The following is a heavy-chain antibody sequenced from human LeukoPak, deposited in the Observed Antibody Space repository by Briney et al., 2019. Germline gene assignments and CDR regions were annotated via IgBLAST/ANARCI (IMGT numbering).Heavy chain of an antibody. Sequence: GGTLRLSCAASGFTFSSYAMSWVRQAPGKGLEWVSAISGSGGSTYYADSVKGQFTISRDNSKNTLYLQMNSLRAEDTAVYYCAKRSGGYCSSTSCDPPYYMDVWGKGTTVTVSS. CDR1: GFTFSSYA. D-gene: IGHD2-2*01. CDR2: ISGSGGST. CDR3: AKRSGGYCSSTSCDPPYYMDV. J-gene: IGHJ6*03. V-gene: IGHV3-23*01.